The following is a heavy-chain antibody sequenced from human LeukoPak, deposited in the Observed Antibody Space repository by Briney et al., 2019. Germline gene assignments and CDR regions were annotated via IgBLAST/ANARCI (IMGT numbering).Heavy chain of an antibody. CDR1: GGTFSNHA. V-gene: IGHV1-69*05. D-gene: IGHD3-10*01. CDR2: FIPVFGRA. J-gene: IGHJ4*02. Sequence: ASVKVSCKTSGGTFSNHAISWVRQAPGQGLEWMGGFIPVFGRAIYAQKFQGRVTITTDESASTAYMELSSLRSEDTAVYYCARGRGSGSYLVYWGQGTLVTVSS. CDR3: ARGRGSGSYLVY.